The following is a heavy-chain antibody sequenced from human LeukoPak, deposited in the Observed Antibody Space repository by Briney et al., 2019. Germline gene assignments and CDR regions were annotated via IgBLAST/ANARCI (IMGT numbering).Heavy chain of an antibody. CDR3: AKDLSSGGGYD. CDR1: GFTFSSYA. Sequence: GGSLRLSCAASGFTFSSYAMSWVRQAPGKGLEWVSAISGSGGSTYYADSVKGRFTVSRDNSKNTLYLQMNSLRPDDTAFYYCAKDLSSGGGYDWGQGTLVTVSS. V-gene: IGHV3-23*01. CDR2: ISGSGGST. J-gene: IGHJ4*02. D-gene: IGHD3-16*01.